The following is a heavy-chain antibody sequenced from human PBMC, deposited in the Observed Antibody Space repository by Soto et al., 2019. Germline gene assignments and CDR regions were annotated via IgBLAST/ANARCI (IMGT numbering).Heavy chain of an antibody. Sequence: SLRLSCAASGFTFSTYAMSWVRQAPGKGPEWVSGISGSGGSTYYADSVKGRFTISRDNSKNTLYLQMNSLRAEDTAVYYCALTFYYDSSGFAWGLGTLVTVSS. CDR2: ISGSGGST. J-gene: IGHJ5*02. CDR3: ALTFYYDSSGFA. D-gene: IGHD3-22*01. V-gene: IGHV3-23*01. CDR1: GFTFSTYA.